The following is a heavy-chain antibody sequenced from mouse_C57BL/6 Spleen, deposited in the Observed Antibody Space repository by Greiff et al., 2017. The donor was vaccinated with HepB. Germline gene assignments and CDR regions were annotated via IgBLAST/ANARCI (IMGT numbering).Heavy chain of an antibody. V-gene: IGHV1-74*01. J-gene: IGHJ3*01. CDR2: IHPSDSDT. CDR3: AIEGYGYDEAWFAY. D-gene: IGHD2-2*01. Sequence: QVQLQQPGAELVKPGASVKVSCKASGYTFTSYWMHWVKQRPGQGLEWIGRIHPSDSDTNYNQKFEGKATLTVDKSSSTAYMQLSSLTSEDSAVYYCAIEGYGYDEAWFAYWGQGTLVTVSA. CDR1: GYTFTSYW.